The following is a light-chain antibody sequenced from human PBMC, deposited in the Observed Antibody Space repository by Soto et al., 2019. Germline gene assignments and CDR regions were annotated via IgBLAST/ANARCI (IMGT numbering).Light chain of an antibody. CDR2: DVS. V-gene: IGLV2-14*01. CDR1: SSDVGGYNY. J-gene: IGLJ1*01. Sequence: QSVLTQPASVSGSPGQSITISCTGTSSDVGGYNYVSCYQQHSGKAPKLMIYDVSNRPSGVSNRFSGSKSGNTASLTISGLQADDEADYYCSSYTSSSTLYVFGTGTKVTVL. CDR3: SSYTSSSTLYV.